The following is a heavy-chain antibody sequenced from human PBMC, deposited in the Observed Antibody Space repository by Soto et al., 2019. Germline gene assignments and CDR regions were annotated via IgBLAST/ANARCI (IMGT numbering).Heavy chain of an antibody. V-gene: IGHV3-48*03. J-gene: IGHJ4*02. CDR2: IDGSGATK. CDR1: GFTFNDFE. D-gene: IGHD3-10*01. CDR3: ARGFGRFNY. Sequence: GGSLRLSCGVSGFTFNDFEMNWVRQAPGKGPEWLAYIDGSGATKKYADSVRGRFTISRDNPNNSLFLQMSSLSAADTAIYYCARGFGRFNYWGQGTLVTVSS.